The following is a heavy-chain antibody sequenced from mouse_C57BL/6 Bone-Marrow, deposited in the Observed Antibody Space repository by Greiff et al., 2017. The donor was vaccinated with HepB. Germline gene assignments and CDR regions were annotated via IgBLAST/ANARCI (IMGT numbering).Heavy chain of an antibody. V-gene: IGHV1-15*01. CDR1: GYTFTDYE. Sequence: QVQLKQSGAELVRPGASVTLSCKASGYTFTDYEMHWVKQTPVHGLEWIGAIDPETGGTAYNQKFKGKAILTADKSSSTAYMELRSLTSEDSAVYYCTRRGLLRWDYWGQGTTLTVSS. D-gene: IGHD1-1*01. CDR2: IDPETGGT. CDR3: TRRGLLRWDY. J-gene: IGHJ2*01.